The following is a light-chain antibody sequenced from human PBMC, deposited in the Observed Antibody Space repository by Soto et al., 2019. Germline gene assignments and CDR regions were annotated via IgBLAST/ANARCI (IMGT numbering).Light chain of an antibody. CDR3: AAWDDSLSGAV. CDR1: GSNIGSHT. J-gene: IGLJ7*01. CDR2: SND. Sequence: QPVLTQPPSASGTPGQRVTISCSGSGSNIGSHTVSWYQQLPGTAPNLLIYSNDQRPSGVPDRFSGSKSGTSASLAISGLPSEDEADYYCAAWDDSLSGAVFGGGTQLTVL. V-gene: IGLV1-44*01.